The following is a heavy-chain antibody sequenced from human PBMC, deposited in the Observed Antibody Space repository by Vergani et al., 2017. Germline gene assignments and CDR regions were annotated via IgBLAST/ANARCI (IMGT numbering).Heavy chain of an antibody. J-gene: IGHJ6*02. CDR1: GGTFSSYA. CDR3: ASTYYDILTGLAYYYYGMDV. D-gene: IGHD3-9*01. Sequence: QVQLVQSGAEVKKPGSSVKVSCKASGGTFSSYAISWVRQAPGQGLEWMGRIIPIFGTATYAQKFQGRVTITADESTSTAYMELSSLRSADTAVYYCASTYYDILTGLAYYYYGMDVWGQGTTVTVSS. V-gene: IGHV1-69*13. CDR2: IIPIFGTA.